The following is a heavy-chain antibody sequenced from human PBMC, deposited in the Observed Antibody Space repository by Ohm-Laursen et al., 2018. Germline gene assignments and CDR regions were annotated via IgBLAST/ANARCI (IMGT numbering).Heavy chain of an antibody. CDR3: ARKTDWNHYYFDY. CDR1: GASMSSGHYY. V-gene: IGHV4-39*01. J-gene: IGHJ4*02. D-gene: IGHD1-1*01. CDR2: INHSGST. Sequence: GTLSLTCTVSGASMSSGHYYWSWIRQPPGKGLEWIGEINHSGSTNYNPSLKSRVTISVDTSKNQFSLKLSSVTAADTAMYYCARKTDWNHYYFDYWGQGTLVTVSS.